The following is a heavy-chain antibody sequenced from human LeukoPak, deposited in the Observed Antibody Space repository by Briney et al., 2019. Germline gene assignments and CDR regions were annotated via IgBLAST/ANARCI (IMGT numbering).Heavy chain of an antibody. Sequence: GGSLRLSCAASGFTFDDYAMHWVRQAPGKGLEWVSGISWNSGSIGYADSVKGRFTISRDNAKNSLYLQMNSLRAADTALYYCGKDTGSSWHQNYYFDYWGQGTLVTVSS. CDR1: GFTFDDYA. D-gene: IGHD6-13*01. CDR3: GKDTGSSWHQNYYFDY. V-gene: IGHV3-9*01. CDR2: ISWNSGSI. J-gene: IGHJ4*02.